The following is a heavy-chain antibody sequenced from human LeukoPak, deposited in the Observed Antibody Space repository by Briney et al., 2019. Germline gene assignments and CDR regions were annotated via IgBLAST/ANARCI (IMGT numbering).Heavy chain of an antibody. CDR3: ARSTAPDYYYYYGMDV. J-gene: IGHJ6*02. V-gene: IGHV4-4*02. Sequence: SETLSLTCAVSGGSISSSNWWSWVRQPPGKGLAWIGEIYHSGSTNYNPSLKSRVTISVDKSKNQFSLKLSSVTAADTAVYYCARSTAPDYYYYYGMDVWGQGTTVTVSS. CDR2: IYHSGST. CDR1: GGSISSSNW.